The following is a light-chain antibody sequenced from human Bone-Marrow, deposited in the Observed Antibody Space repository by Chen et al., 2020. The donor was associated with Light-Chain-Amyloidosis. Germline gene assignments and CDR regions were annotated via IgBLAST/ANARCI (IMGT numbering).Light chain of an antibody. V-gene: IGLV3-21*02. CDR1: NIGSTS. J-gene: IGLJ3*02. CDR3: QVWDRSSDRPV. Sequence: SYVLTQPSSGSVAPGPTVTIACGGNNIGSTSEHWYQQTPGQAPLLVVYDDSDRPSGIPERLSGSNSGNTATLTISRVEAGDEADYYCQVWDRSSDRPVFGGGTKLTVL. CDR2: DDS.